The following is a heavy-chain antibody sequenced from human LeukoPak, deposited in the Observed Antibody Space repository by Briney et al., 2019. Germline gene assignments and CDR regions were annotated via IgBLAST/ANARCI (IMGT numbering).Heavy chain of an antibody. CDR1: GGSISSYY. CDR2: ILYSGTT. Sequence: SETLSLTCTVSGGSISSYYWSWIRQPPGKGLEWIGYILYSGTTNSTPSLKSRVTISVDTSKNQISLKLSSVTAADTAVYYCARMGGYSGYATHWGQGTLVTVSS. D-gene: IGHD5-12*01. J-gene: IGHJ4*02. CDR3: ARMGGYSGYATH. V-gene: IGHV4-59*08.